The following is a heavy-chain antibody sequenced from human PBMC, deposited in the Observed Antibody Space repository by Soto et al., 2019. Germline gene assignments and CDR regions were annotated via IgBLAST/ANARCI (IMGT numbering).Heavy chain of an antibody. D-gene: IGHD1-1*01. V-gene: IGHV1-8*01. J-gene: IGHJ6*02. CDR2: MNPNSGNT. CDR1: GYTFTSYD. CDR3: ARERTGTTSMDV. Sequence: QVQLVQSGAEVKKPGSSVKVSCKASGYTFTSYDINWVRQATGQGLEWMGWMNPNSGNTGYAQKFQGRVTMTRNTSRSTAYMELSSLRSEDTAVYYCARERTGTTSMDVWGQGTTVTVSS.